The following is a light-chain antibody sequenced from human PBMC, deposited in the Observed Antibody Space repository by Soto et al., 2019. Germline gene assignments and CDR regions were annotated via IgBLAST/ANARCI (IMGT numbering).Light chain of an antibody. CDR3: QQYNNWPYT. V-gene: IGKV3-15*01. CDR2: GAS. Sequence: EIVMTQSPAPLSVSPGERAILSCRASQNVNNNLAWYQQKPGQAPRLLIFGASTRATAMSARFSGSGSGTEFTLTISSLQSEDFAVCYCQQYNNWPYTFGQGTSLEI. CDR1: QNVNNN. J-gene: IGKJ2*01.